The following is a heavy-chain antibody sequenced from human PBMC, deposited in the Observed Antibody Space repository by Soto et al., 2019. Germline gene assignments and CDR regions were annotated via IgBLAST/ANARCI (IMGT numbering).Heavy chain of an antibody. Sequence: PGGSLRLSCAASGFTVSSNYMGWVRQAPGKGLEWVSVIYSGGSTYYADSVKGRFTISRDNSKNTLYLQMNSLRAEDTAVYYCARQLTGYPNALDYWGQGTLVTVSS. CDR2: IYSGGST. J-gene: IGHJ4*02. CDR3: ARQLTGYPNALDY. D-gene: IGHD3-9*01. CDR1: GFTVSSNY. V-gene: IGHV3-53*01.